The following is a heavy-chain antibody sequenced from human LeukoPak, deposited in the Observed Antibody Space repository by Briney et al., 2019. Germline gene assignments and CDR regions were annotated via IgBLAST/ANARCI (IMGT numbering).Heavy chain of an antibody. J-gene: IGHJ4*02. CDR3: AKETALEMYCSSTGCYLDY. CDR2: INRDGRKT. V-gene: IGHV3-74*01. CDR1: GFTLRTYW. D-gene: IGHD2-2*01. Sequence: GGSLTLSCLAYGFTLRTYWMHWARQPPGKGRVWVGRINRDGRKTIYADSVKGRFTISRDNSKNTLYLQMNSLRAEDTAVYYCAKETALEMYCSSTGCYLDYWGQGTLVTVSS.